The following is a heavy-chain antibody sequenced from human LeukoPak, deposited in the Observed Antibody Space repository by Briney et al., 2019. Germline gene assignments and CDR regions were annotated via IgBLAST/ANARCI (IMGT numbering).Heavy chain of an antibody. CDR3: ARGHIVVVTAIDY. J-gene: IGHJ4*02. Sequence: XSVKVSCKASGYTFTGYYMHWVRQAPGQGLEWMGWINPNSGGTNYAQKFQGRVTMTRDPSISTAYMELSRLRSDDTAVYYCARGHIVVVTAIDYWGQGTLVTVSS. D-gene: IGHD2-21*02. CDR2: INPNSGGT. CDR1: GYTFTGYY. V-gene: IGHV1-2*02.